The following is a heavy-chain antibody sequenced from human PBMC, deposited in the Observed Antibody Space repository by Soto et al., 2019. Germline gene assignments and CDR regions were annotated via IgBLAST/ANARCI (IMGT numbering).Heavy chain of an antibody. CDR3: ARELQGLYYFDY. J-gene: IGHJ4*02. V-gene: IGHV1-3*01. CDR1: EYTFTSYA. Sequence: ASVKVVCKASEYTFTSYAMHWVRQAPGQSLEWMGWINAGNGNTKYSQKFQGRVTITRDTSASTAYMELSSLRSEDTAVYYCARELQGLYYFDYWGLGTLVTVSS. CDR2: INAGNGNT. D-gene: IGHD4-4*01.